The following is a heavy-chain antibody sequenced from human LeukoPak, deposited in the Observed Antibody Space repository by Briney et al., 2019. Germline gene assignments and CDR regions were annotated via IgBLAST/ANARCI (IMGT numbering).Heavy chain of an antibody. V-gene: IGHV1-69*04. Sequence: SVKVSCTASGGTFSSYAISWVRQAPGQGLEWMGRIIPILGIANYAQKFQGRVTITADKSTSTAYMELSSLRSEDTAVYYCARADDFWSGYYKDYYYYGMDVWGQGTTVTVSS. CDR2: IIPILGIA. J-gene: IGHJ6*02. CDR3: ARADDFWSGYYKDYYYYGMDV. D-gene: IGHD3-3*01. CDR1: GGTFSSYA.